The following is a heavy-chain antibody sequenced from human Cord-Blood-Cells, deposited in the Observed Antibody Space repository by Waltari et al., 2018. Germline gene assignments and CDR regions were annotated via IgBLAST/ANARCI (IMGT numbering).Heavy chain of an antibody. CDR2: INHSGST. J-gene: IGHJ4*02. CDR3: AMKCSSSDGGGFDY. CDR1: GGSFSGYS. D-gene: IGHD6-6*01. V-gene: IGHV4-34*01. Sequence: QVQLQQWGAGLLKPSETLSLTCAVYGGSFSGYSWSWIRQPPGKGLEGIGEINHSGSTNYNPSLKSRVTISVDTSKNQFSLKLSSVTAADTAVYYCAMKCSSSDGGGFDYWGQGTLVTVSS.